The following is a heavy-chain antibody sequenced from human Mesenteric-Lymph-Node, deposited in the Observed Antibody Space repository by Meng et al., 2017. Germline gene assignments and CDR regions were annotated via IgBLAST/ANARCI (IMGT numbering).Heavy chain of an antibody. D-gene: IGHD3-22*01. CDR1: GCPFDGYF. CDR3: ARRPFVNVDDRTGLGYDAFDV. V-gene: IGHV4-59*01. Sequence: SETLSLTCTVSGCPFDGYFWSWIRQPPGKGLEWIGYISHSGITNYNSSLKSRVSMSIDTSKNQFSLNLNSVTAADTAVYYCARRPFVNVDDRTGLGYDAFDVWGQGTMVTVSS. CDR2: ISHSGIT. J-gene: IGHJ3*01.